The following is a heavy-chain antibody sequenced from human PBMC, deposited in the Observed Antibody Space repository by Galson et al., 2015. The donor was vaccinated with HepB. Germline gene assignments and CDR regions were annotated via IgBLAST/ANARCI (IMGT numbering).Heavy chain of an antibody. V-gene: IGHV3-23*01. CDR2: IVGSADDT. J-gene: IGHJ4*02. CDR3: AKGSASSRPYYFDY. D-gene: IGHD6-13*01. Sequence: SLRLSCAASGFTFSNYAMSWVRQAPGKGLEWVSAIVGSADDTYYADSVKGRFTISRDNSRETLYFQMNSLRAEDTAVYYCAKGSASSRPYYFDYWGQGTLVTVSS. CDR1: GFTFSNYA.